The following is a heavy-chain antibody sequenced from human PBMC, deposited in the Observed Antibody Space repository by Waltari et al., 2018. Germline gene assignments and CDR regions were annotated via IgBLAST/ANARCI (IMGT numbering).Heavy chain of an antibody. V-gene: IGHV1-69*01. D-gene: IGHD5-12*01. J-gene: IGHJ5*02. Sequence: QVQLVQSGAEVKKPGSSVKVSCKASGGTFTSYAISWVRQAPGQGLEWMGGIIPIFGTANDGQKFKGRVTITADESTSTAYMELSSLRSEDTAVYYCARGPAELVVATNWFDPWGQGTLVTVSS. CDR3: ARGPAELVVATNWFDP. CDR2: IIPIFGTA. CDR1: GGTFTSYA.